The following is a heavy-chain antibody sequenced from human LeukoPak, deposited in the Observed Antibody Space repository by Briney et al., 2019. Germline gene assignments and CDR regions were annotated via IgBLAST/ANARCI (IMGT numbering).Heavy chain of an antibody. J-gene: IGHJ4*02. CDR2: IYTSGSA. Sequence: SETLSLTCTVSGGSISSGSYYWSWIRQPAGKGLEWIGHIYTSGSANYNPSLKSRVTMSVDTSKNQFSLKLSSVTAADTAVYYCARGHSSSWGRRAPGFDYWGQGTLVTVSS. CDR3: ARGHSSSWGRRAPGFDY. V-gene: IGHV4-61*09. D-gene: IGHD6-13*01. CDR1: GGSISSGSYY.